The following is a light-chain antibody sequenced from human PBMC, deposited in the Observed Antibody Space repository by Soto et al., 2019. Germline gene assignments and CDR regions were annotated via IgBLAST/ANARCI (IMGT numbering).Light chain of an antibody. Sequence: EIVFTQSPDTLSLSTGERATVSCRASQSVSRSNLAWYQHKPGQAPRLLIYGTSNRATGIPDRFSGSGSATDFTLTINNLEPEDFAVYYCQQRRNWPPSITFGQGTRLEIK. CDR1: QSVSRSN. CDR2: GTS. CDR3: QQRRNWPPSIT. J-gene: IGKJ5*01. V-gene: IGKV3D-20*02.